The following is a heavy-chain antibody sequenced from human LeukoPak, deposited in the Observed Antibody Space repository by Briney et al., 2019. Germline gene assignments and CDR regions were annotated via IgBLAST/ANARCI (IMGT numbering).Heavy chain of an antibody. V-gene: IGHV3-49*03. D-gene: IGHD1-26*01. CDR2: IRSKAYGGTT. Sequence: GGSLRLSCAASGFTFGDYAMSWFRQAPGKGLEWVGFIRSKAYGGTTEYAASVKGRFTISRDDSKSIAYLQMNSLKTEDTAMYYCTREQQFPSYPFDYWGQGTLVIVSS. CDR1: GFTFGDYA. J-gene: IGHJ4*02. CDR3: TREQQFPSYPFDY.